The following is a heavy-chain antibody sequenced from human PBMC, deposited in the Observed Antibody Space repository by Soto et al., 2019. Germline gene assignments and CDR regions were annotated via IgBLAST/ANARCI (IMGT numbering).Heavy chain of an antibody. CDR2: ISGSGGST. V-gene: IGHV3-23*01. D-gene: IGHD6-13*01. Sequence: GGSLRLSCAASGFTFSSYAMSWVRQVPGKGLEWVSAISGSGGSTYYADSVKGRFTISRDNSKNTLYLQMNILRAEDTAVYYCAKDQQRLVKNWFDPWGQGTLVTVS. CDR1: GFTFSSYA. CDR3: AKDQQRLVKNWFDP. J-gene: IGHJ5*02.